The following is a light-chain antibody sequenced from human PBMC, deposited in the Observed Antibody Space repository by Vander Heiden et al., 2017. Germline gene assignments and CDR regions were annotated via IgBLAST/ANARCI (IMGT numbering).Light chain of an antibody. CDR1: NIGSRS. Sequence: SYALTQPPSVAVAPGPTARITWDGDNIGSRSVHWYQQKPGQAPVLVVFDDRDRPSGIPERFSGSNSWKTATLTIGRVEAVDEADYYCQVWDDSGDHVVFGGGTKLTVL. CDR3: QVWDDSGDHVV. J-gene: IGLJ2*01. CDR2: DDR. V-gene: IGLV3-21*02.